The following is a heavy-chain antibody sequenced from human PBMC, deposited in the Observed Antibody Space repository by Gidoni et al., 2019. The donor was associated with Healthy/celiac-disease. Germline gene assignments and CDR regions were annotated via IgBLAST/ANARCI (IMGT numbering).Heavy chain of an antibody. V-gene: IGHV4-30-4*01. J-gene: IGHJ6*02. CDR1: GGSISSGDYY. CDR2: IYYSGST. CDR3: ARDSVYSSSSYYYYGMDV. D-gene: IGHD6-6*01. Sequence: QVQLQESGPGLVKPSQTLSLTCTVSGGSISSGDYYWSWLRQPPGKGLEWIGYIYYSGSTYYNPSLKSRVTISVDTSKNQFSLKLSSVTAADTAVYYCARDSVYSSSSYYYYGMDVWGQGTTVTVSS.